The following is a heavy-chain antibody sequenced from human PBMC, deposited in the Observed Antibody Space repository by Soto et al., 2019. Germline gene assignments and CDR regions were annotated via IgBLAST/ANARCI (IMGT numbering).Heavy chain of an antibody. D-gene: IGHD3-22*01. Sequence: QLQLQESGPGLVKPSETLSLTCTVSGGSISSSSYYWGWIRQPPGKGLEWIGSIYYSGSTYYNPSLKSRVTISVDTSKNQFSLKLSSVTAADTAVYYCARQAQLSSGYYDSSGYYWYFDLWGRGTLVTVSS. CDR1: GGSISSSSYY. V-gene: IGHV4-39*01. J-gene: IGHJ2*01. CDR3: ARQAQLSSGYYDSSGYYWYFDL. CDR2: IYYSGST.